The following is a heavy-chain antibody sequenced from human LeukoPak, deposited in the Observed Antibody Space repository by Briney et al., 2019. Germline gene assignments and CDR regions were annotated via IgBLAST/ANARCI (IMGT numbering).Heavy chain of an antibody. Sequence: ASVKVSCKVSGYTLTELSMHWVRQAPGKGLEWMGGFDPEDGETIYAQKFQSRVTMTEDTSTDTAYMELSSLRSEDTAVYYCATLRFLEWLSPNNWFDPWGQGTLVTVSS. CDR2: FDPEDGET. J-gene: IGHJ5*02. CDR1: GYTLTELS. D-gene: IGHD3-3*01. CDR3: ATLRFLEWLSPNNWFDP. V-gene: IGHV1-24*01.